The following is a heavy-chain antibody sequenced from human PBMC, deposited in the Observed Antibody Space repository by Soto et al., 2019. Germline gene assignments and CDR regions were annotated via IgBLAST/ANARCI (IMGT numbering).Heavy chain of an antibody. V-gene: IGHV3-7*01. CDR2: IKPDGSEK. Sequence: EVQLVESGGGLVQPGGSLSLSCAASGFTFGPYWMPWVRQAPGKGLGWVAKIKPDGSEKYYVDAVKGRFTISRDNTKTSLYLQMNSLRAEDTAVYYCARPYTVAGSSYWCFDLWGRGTLVTVSS. J-gene: IGHJ2*01. CDR3: ARPYTVAGSSYWCFDL. D-gene: IGHD3-16*01. CDR1: GFTFGPYW.